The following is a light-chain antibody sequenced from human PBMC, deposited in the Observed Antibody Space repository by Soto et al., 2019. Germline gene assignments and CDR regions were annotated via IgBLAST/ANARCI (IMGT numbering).Light chain of an antibody. J-gene: IGLJ2*01. CDR2: EDN. CDR3: QSYDNNDQVV. Sequence: NFMLTQPHAVSGSPGKTVTISCTRSTGSIASNYVQWYQQRPGSAPTTVIYEDNKRPSGVPGRFSGSIDSSSNSASLTVSGLKTEDEADYYCQSYDNNDQVVFGGGTQLTVL. CDR1: TGSIASNY. V-gene: IGLV6-57*04.